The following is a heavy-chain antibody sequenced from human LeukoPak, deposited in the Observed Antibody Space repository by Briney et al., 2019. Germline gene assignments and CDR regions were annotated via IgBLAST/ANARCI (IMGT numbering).Heavy chain of an antibody. Sequence: KTGGSLRLSCAASGFTFSNAWMSWVRQPPGKGLEWIGEIYHSGSTNYNPSLKSRVTISVDKSKNQFSLKLTSVTAADTAVYYCARSDYYGTPGLILNWGQGTLVTVSS. CDR3: ARSDYYGTPGLILN. CDR1: GFTFSNAW. CDR2: IYHSGST. D-gene: IGHD3-10*01. V-gene: IGHV4-4*02. J-gene: IGHJ4*02.